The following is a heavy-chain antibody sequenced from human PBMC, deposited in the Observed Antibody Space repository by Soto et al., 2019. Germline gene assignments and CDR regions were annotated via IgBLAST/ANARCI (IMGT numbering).Heavy chain of an antibody. CDR3: ARDAAVGLFDY. V-gene: IGHV1-18*01. CDR2: INPYNGNT. Sequence: GASVKVSCKASGYTFTSYGIRWVRQAPGQGLEWMGWINPYNGNTKYAQKLQGRVTMTTDTSTSTAYMELRSLRSDDTAVYYCARDAAVGLFDYWGQGTLVTVSS. D-gene: IGHD1-26*01. J-gene: IGHJ4*02. CDR1: GYTFTSYG.